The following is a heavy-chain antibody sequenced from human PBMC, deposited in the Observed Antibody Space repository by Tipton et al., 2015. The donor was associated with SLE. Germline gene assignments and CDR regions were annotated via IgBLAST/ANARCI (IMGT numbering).Heavy chain of an antibody. V-gene: IGHV4-38-2*02. CDR2: IYHSGST. CDR1: GYSISSGYY. D-gene: IGHD1-26*01. Sequence: TLSLTCTVSGYSISSGYYWGWIRQPPGKGLEWIGSIYHSGSTYYNPSLKSRVTISVDTSKNQFSLKLSSVTAADTAVYYCARAPGIVGARGAFDIWGQGTLVTVSS. J-gene: IGHJ3*02. CDR3: ARAPGIVGARGAFDI.